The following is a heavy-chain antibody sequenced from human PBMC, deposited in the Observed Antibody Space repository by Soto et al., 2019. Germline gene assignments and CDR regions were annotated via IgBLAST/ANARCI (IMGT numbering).Heavy chain of an antibody. CDR1: GFTFSSYD. CDR2: IGTAGDT. J-gene: IGHJ4*02. CDR3: ARATYDSSGYYYGY. D-gene: IGHD3-22*01. Sequence: PGGSLRLSCAASGFTFSSYDMHWVRQATGKGLEWVSAIGTAGDTYYPGSVKGRLTISRENAKNSLYLQMNSLRAGDTAVYYCARATYDSSGYYYGYWGQGTLVTVSS. V-gene: IGHV3-13*01.